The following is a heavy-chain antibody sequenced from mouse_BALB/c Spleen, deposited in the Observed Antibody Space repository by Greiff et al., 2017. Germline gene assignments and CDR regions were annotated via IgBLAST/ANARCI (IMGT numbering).Heavy chain of an antibody. CDR3: ARNEDWDGYPWFAY. Sequence: QVQLQQSGPGLVQPSQSLSITCTVSGFSLTSYGVHWVRQSPGKGLEWLGVIWSGGSTDYNAAFISRLSISKDNSKSQVFFKMNSLQADDTAIYYCARNEDWDGYPWFAYWGQGTLVTVSA. CDR2: IWSGGST. D-gene: IGHD2-3*01. V-gene: IGHV2-4-1*01. J-gene: IGHJ3*01. CDR1: GFSLTSYG.